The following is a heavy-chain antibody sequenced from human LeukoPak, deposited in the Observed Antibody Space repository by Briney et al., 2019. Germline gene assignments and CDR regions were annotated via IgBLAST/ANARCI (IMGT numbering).Heavy chain of an antibody. Sequence: GGSLRLASAASGFTFSSYAMSWVRQAPGKGLEWVSAISGSGGSTYYADSVKGQFPLSRANSKNTLYLQMNSLRAEDTAVYYCAKGPRTYYYDSSGYYHFDYWGQGTLVTVSS. CDR3: AKGPRTYYYDSSGYYHFDY. J-gene: IGHJ4*02. CDR2: ISGSGGST. V-gene: IGHV3-23*01. D-gene: IGHD3-22*01. CDR1: GFTFSSYA.